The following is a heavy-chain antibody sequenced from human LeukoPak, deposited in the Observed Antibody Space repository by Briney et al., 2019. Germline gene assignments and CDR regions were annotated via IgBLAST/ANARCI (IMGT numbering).Heavy chain of an antibody. D-gene: IGHD6-19*01. CDR2: ISGNGGNT. V-gene: IGHV3-23*01. CDR1: GFTFNNYA. Sequence: PGGSLRLSCAASGFTFNNYAMNWVRQAQGKGLEWVSLISGNGGNTYHGDSVKGRFTVSRDNSKNTLYLQMNSLRADDTAVYYCARHPVAVAGPRVYFDYWGQGTLVTVSS. CDR3: ARHPVAVAGPRVYFDY. J-gene: IGHJ4*02.